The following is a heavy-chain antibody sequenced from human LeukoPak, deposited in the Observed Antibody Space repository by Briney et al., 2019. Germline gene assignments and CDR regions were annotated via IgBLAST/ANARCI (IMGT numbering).Heavy chain of an antibody. V-gene: IGHV3-23*01. CDR1: GFTFSSYA. J-gene: IGHJ4*02. Sequence: GSLRLSCAASGFTFSSYAMSWVRQAPGKGLEWVSAISGSGGSTYYADSVKGRFTISRDNSKNTLYLQMNSLRAEDTAVYYCAKDGYDFWSGYYSGDYFDYWGQGTLVTVSS. D-gene: IGHD3-3*01. CDR2: ISGSGGST. CDR3: AKDGYDFWSGYYSGDYFDY.